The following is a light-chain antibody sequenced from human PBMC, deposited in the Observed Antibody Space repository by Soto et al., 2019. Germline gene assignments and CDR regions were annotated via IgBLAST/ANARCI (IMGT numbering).Light chain of an antibody. V-gene: IGKV3D-20*02. J-gene: IGKJ4*01. Sequence: VSGQSPDALSXXTGEXATLXXRXRQSVSRSYLAWYQQKPGQAPRLLIYGASSRGTGIPDRFSGSGSGTDFTLTISSLEPENSAVYYCQQRSDWPHSLTFGGPSNVDIK. CDR2: GAS. CDR3: QQRSDWPHSLT. CDR1: QSVSRSY.